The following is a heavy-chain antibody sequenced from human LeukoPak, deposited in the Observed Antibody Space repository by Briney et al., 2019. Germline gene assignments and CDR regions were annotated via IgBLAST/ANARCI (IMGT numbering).Heavy chain of an antibody. CDR2: INPNSGGT. V-gene: IGHV1-2*02. CDR3: ARGLHCSGGTCSDS. Sequence: ASVKVSCKASGYTFTGYYVHWVRQAPGQGLEWMGWINPNSGGTNYAQKFQGRVTMTSDTSISTAYMELGRLRSDDTAVYYCARGLHCSGGTCSDSWGQGTLVTVSS. CDR1: GYTFTGYY. J-gene: IGHJ4*02. D-gene: IGHD2-15*01.